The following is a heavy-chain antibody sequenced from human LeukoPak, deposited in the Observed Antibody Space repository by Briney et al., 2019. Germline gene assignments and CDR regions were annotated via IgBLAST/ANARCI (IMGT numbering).Heavy chain of an antibody. J-gene: IGHJ4*02. Sequence: SETLSLTCAVYGGSFSGYYWSWIRQPPGKGLEWIGEINHSGSTNYNPSLKSRVTISVDTSKNQFSLKLSSVTAADTAVYYCAGDFWSGYIFDYWGQGTLVTVSS. CDR3: AGDFWSGYIFDY. CDR2: INHSGST. V-gene: IGHV4-34*01. CDR1: GGSFSGYY. D-gene: IGHD3-3*01.